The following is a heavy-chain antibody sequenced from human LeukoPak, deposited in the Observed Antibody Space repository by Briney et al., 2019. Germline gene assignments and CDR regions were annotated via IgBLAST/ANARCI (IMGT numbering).Heavy chain of an antibody. D-gene: IGHD3-22*01. CDR2: IYTSGST. CDR1: GGSISSGSYY. J-gene: IGHJ3*02. Sequence: SETLSLTCTVSGGSISSGSYYWSWIRQPAGTGLEWIGRIYTSGSTNYNPSLKSRVTMSVDTSKNQFSLKLSSVTAADTAVYYCARDGLYDSSGYYFDAFDIWGQGTMVTVSS. V-gene: IGHV4-61*02. CDR3: ARDGLYDSSGYYFDAFDI.